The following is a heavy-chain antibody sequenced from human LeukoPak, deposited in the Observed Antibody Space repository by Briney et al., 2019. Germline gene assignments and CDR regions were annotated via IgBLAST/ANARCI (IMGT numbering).Heavy chain of an antibody. Sequence: PGGSLRLSCAASGFTFSNYAMSWVRQAPGKGLEWVSTISGSGDNTYYADSVEGRFTISRDNPKNTLYLQMNSLRAEDTAVYYCAKRPRASCYVRVCYQYYGMDVWGQGTTVTVSS. V-gene: IGHV3-23*01. CDR3: AKRPRASCYVRVCYQYYGMDV. J-gene: IGHJ6*02. CDR2: ISGSGDNT. D-gene: IGHD2-2*01. CDR1: GFTFSNYA.